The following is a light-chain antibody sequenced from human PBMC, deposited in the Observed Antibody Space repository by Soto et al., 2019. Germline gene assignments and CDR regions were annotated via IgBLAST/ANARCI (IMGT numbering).Light chain of an antibody. J-gene: IGLJ3*02. V-gene: IGLV1-40*01. CDR2: GNT. CDR3: QSYDSSLSGWV. Sequence: QSVLTQPPSVSGAPGQRVTISCTGSSSNIGAGYDVHWYQHLPGTAPKLLIYGNTNRPSGVPDRFSGSRSGTSGSLAITGLQAEDEADYYCQSYDSSLSGWVFGGGTQLTVL. CDR1: SSNIGAGYD.